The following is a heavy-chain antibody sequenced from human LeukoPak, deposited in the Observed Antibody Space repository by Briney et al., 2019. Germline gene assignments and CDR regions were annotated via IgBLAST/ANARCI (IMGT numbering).Heavy chain of an antibody. D-gene: IGHD5-18*01. J-gene: IGHJ4*02. CDR3: ARVKYTYGLDY. CDR1: GGSISSYY. CDR2: IYYSGST. Sequence: KPSETLSLTCTVSGGSISSYYWSWIRQPPGKGLEWIGYIYYSGSTSYNPSLKSRVIISVDTSKNQFSLKLSSVIAADTAVYYCARVKYTYGLDYWGQGTLVTVSS. V-gene: IGHV4-59*01.